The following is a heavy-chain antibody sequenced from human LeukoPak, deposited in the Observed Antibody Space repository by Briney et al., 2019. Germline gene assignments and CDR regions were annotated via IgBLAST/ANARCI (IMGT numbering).Heavy chain of an antibody. J-gene: IGHJ4*02. Sequence: PGVSLRLSCAASGFTFSSYSMNWVRQAPGKGLEWVSSISSSSSYIYYADSVKGRFTISRDNAKNSLYLQMNSLRAEDTAVYYCARDGSWYYFDYWGQGTLVTVS. CDR2: ISSSSSYI. V-gene: IGHV3-21*01. D-gene: IGHD6-13*01. CDR3: ARDGSWYYFDY. CDR1: GFTFSSYS.